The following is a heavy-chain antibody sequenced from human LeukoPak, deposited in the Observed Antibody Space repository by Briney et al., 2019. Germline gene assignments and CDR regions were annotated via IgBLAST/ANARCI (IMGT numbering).Heavy chain of an antibody. CDR1: GDTFTNYG. J-gene: IGHJ3*02. Sequence: ASVKVSCKASGDTFTNYGFSWVRQAPGQGLERMGWISLYNGNTKYAQKFQGRVTMTTDTSTSTAYRELRSLRSDDTAVYYCTRDRFQSFDIWGQGTMVTVSS. D-gene: IGHD2/OR15-2a*01. CDR3: TRDRFQSFDI. CDR2: ISLYNGNT. V-gene: IGHV1-18*01.